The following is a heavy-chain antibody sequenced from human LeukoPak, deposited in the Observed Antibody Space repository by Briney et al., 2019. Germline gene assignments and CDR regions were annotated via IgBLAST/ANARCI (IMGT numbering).Heavy chain of an antibody. CDR2: ISPDGSTT. J-gene: IGHJ4*02. CDR1: GFTFSSYW. Sequence: GGSLRLSCAASGFTFSSYWMHWVRQAPGKGLVWVSRISPDGSTTGHADSVKGRFTTSRDNAKNTLSLQMNSLRAEDTAVYYCTRDFDFSSAIWGQGTLVTVSS. CDR3: TRDFDFSSAI. D-gene: IGHD3-3*01. V-gene: IGHV3-74*01.